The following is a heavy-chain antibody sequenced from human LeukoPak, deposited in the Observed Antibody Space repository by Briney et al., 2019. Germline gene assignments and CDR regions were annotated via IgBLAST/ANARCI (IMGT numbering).Heavy chain of an antibody. CDR3: ARDPALGAGRLDP. Sequence: ASVKVSCKASGYTFTGYYIHWVRQAPGQGLEWMGWIDPNSGGTNYAQKFQGRVTMTRDTSISTAYMELSRLRSDDTAVYYCARDPALGAGRLDPWGQGTLVTVSS. CDR1: GYTFTGYY. V-gene: IGHV1-2*02. J-gene: IGHJ5*02. CDR2: IDPNSGGT. D-gene: IGHD1-26*01.